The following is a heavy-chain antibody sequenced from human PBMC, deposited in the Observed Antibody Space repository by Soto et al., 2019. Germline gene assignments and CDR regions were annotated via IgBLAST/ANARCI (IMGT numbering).Heavy chain of an antibody. CDR1: GFIFSNYD. D-gene: IGHD3-10*02. J-gene: IGHJ1*01. Sequence: HPGGSLRLSCEASGFIFSNYDMYWVRQGPGKGLEWVALMRSDGSNKYYVDSVKGRFTISRDNSKNMLFLQMDSLRAEDTAVYYCARAHISSEISMSQTFHHWGPGTLVTVSS. CDR3: ARAHISSEISMSQTFHH. V-gene: IGHV3-33*01. CDR2: MRSDGSNK.